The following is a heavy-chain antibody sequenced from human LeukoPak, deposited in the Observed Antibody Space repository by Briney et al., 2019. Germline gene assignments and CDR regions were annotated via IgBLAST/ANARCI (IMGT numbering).Heavy chain of an antibody. CDR2: IYYSGST. J-gene: IGHJ6*02. CDR1: GGSISSSSYY. D-gene: IGHD3-3*01. V-gene: IGHV4-39*01. Sequence: PSGTLSLTCAVSGGSISSSSYYWGWIRQPPGKGLEWIGSIYYSGSTYYNPSLKSRVTISVDTSKNQFSLKLSSVTAADTAVYYCARQKYGFSDNYYYYGMDVWGQGTTVTVSS. CDR3: ARQKYGFSDNYYYYGMDV.